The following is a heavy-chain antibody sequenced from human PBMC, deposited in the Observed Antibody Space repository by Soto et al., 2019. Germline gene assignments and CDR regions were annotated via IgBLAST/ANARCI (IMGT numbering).Heavy chain of an antibody. V-gene: IGHV3-11*01. D-gene: IGHD2-2*01. CDR2: ISSSGSTI. Sequence: PGGSIRLSCAASGFTFSAYYMSWIRQAPGKGLEWVSYISSSGSTIYYADSVKGRFTISRDKAKNSLYLQMNSLRAEDTAVYYCARRRNGCSSTSCYGTTSTYNWFDPWGQGT. CDR3: ARRRNGCSSTSCYGTTSTYNWFDP. J-gene: IGHJ5*02. CDR1: GFTFSAYY.